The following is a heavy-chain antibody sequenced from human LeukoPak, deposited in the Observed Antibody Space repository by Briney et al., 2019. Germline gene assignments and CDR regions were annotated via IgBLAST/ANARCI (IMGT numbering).Heavy chain of an antibody. D-gene: IGHD3-9*01. V-gene: IGHV4-34*01. CDR1: GGSFSGYY. J-gene: IGHJ4*02. Sequence: SETLSLTCAVYGGSFSGYYWSWIRQPPGKGLEWIGEINHNGSTNYNPPLKSRVTISVDTSKNQFSLKVTSVTAADTAVYYCASAYYDILGGHFDYWGQGTLVTVSS. CDR2: INHNGST. CDR3: ASAYYDILGGHFDY.